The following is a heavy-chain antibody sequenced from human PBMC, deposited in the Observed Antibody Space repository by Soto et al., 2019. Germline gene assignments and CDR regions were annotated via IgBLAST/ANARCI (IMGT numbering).Heavy chain of an antibody. CDR2: IYPGDSDT. CDR3: ARSNNEDDYYDSSGFSI. D-gene: IGHD3-22*01. V-gene: IGHV5-51*01. CDR1: GYSFTSYW. Sequence: GESLKISCKGSGYSFTSYWIGWVLQIPWKGLEWMGIIYPGDSDTRYSPSFHGQVTISADKSISTAYLQWSSLKASDTAMYYCARSNNEDDYYDSSGFSIWGQGTLVTVSS. J-gene: IGHJ4*02.